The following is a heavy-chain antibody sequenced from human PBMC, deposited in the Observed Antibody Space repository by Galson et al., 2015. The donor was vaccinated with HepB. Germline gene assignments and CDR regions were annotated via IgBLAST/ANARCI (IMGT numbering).Heavy chain of an antibody. CDR3: ARDRSSGSYYRRPKDY. V-gene: IGHV3-33*01. CDR2: IWYDGSNK. J-gene: IGHJ4*02. D-gene: IGHD1-26*01. CDR1: GFTFSSYG. Sequence: SLRLSCAASGFTFSSYGMHWVRRAPGKGLEWVAVIWYDGSNKYYADSVKGRFTISRDNSKNTLYLQMNSLRAEDTAVYYCARDRSSGSYYRRPKDYWGQGTLVTVSS.